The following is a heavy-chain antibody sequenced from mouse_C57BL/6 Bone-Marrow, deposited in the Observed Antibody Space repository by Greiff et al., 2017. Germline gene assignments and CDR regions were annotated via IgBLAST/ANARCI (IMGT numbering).Heavy chain of an antibody. Sequence: QVQLQQSGAELMKPGASVKLSCKASGYTFTGYWIAWVKQMPGHGLEWIGEIFPGSGSTNYNEKFKGKATFTADTSSNTAYMQLSSLTTEDSAIYYCERDSHYYGSSYDYFDYWGQGTTLTVSS. CDR2: IFPGSGST. D-gene: IGHD1-1*01. CDR1: GYTFTGYW. CDR3: ERDSHYYGSSYDYFDY. V-gene: IGHV1-9*01. J-gene: IGHJ2*01.